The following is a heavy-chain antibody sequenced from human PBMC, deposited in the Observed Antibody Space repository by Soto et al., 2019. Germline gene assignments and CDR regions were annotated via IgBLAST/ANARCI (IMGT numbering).Heavy chain of an antibody. D-gene: IGHD3-22*01. Sequence: EVQLLESGGGLVQPGGSLRLSCAASGITISNYPMSWVRHAPGKGLDWVSGISGSGDRTYYADSAKGRFTISKDISRNSLSLQLDSRGVEDTAVYFCVKDDGGYPSTAPHWGQGTLVTVSS. V-gene: IGHV3-23*01. CDR3: VKDDGGYPSTAPH. CDR1: GITISNYP. J-gene: IGHJ4*02. CDR2: ISGSGDRT.